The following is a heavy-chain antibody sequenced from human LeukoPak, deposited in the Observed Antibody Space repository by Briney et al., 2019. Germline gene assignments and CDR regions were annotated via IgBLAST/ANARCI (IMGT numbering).Heavy chain of an antibody. Sequence: ASVKVSCKASGYTFTSYVMSSVRQAPGQGLERMGWISAYNGNTNYAQKLQGRVTMTTDTSTSTAYMELRSLRSDDSAVYYCARLFIPRSSSWHPMMLEVYMDVWGKGTTVTISS. J-gene: IGHJ6*03. CDR2: ISAYNGNT. CDR3: ARLFIPRSSSWHPMMLEVYMDV. CDR1: GYTFTSYV. D-gene: IGHD6-13*01. V-gene: IGHV1-18*01.